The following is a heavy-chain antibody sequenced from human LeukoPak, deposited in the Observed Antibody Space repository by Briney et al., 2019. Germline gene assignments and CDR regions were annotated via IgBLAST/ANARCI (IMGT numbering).Heavy chain of an antibody. CDR2: ISGSGGDT. CDR3: ATSSGWYPKYFDY. Sequence: ETLSLTCTVSGGSISSGDYYWSWVRQAPGKGLEWVSAISGSGGDTYYADSVKGRFTISRDNSKNTLYLQMNSLRAEDTALYYCATSSGWYPKYFDYWGQGTLVTVSS. V-gene: IGHV3-23*01. CDR1: GGSISSGDYY. J-gene: IGHJ4*02. D-gene: IGHD6-19*01.